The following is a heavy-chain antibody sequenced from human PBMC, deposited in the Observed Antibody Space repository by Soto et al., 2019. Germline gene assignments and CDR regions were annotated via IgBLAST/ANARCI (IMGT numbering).Heavy chain of an antibody. CDR2: TYYRSKWYN. CDR1: GDSVSSNSAA. D-gene: IGHD3-10*01. Sequence: QVQLQQSGPGLVKPSQSLSLTCAISGDSVSSNSAAWNWFRQSPSRGLEWLGRTYYRSKWYNHYAESVKSRVSIYPDTSNNQFPLLPNSVTPEDTAVYYCAREAGPRGAFDYWGQGTLVTVSS. CDR3: AREAGPRGAFDY. V-gene: IGHV6-1*01. J-gene: IGHJ4*02.